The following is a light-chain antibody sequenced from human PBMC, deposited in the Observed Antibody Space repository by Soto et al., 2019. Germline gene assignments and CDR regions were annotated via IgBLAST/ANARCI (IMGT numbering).Light chain of an antibody. Sequence: EIVLTQSPATLSLSPGERATLSCRASQSVSSYLAWYQQKPGQAPRLLIYYASNRATFIPARFSGSGSGTDFTLTISSLEPEDFAVYYCQQRSNWPPWTFGQGTKVEIK. CDR1: QSVSSY. CDR3: QQRSNWPPWT. CDR2: YAS. J-gene: IGKJ1*01. V-gene: IGKV3-11*01.